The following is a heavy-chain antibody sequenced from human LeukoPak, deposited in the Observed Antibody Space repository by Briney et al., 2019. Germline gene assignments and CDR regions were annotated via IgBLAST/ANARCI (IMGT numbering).Heavy chain of an antibody. D-gene: IGHD3-10*01. V-gene: IGHV4-30-2*01. CDR2: IYHSGST. CDR1: GGSISSGGYS. CDR3: ARGPPYYYGSGSFDY. J-gene: IGHJ4*02. Sequence: PSETLSLTCAVSGGSISSGGYSWSWIRQPPGKGLAWIGYIYHSGSTYYNPSLKSRVTISVDRSKNQFSLKLSSVTAADTAVYYCARGPPYYYGSGSFDYWGQGTLVTVSS.